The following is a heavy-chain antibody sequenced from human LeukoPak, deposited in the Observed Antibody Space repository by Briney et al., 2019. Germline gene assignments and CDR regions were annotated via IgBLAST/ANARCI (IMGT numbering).Heavy chain of an antibody. V-gene: IGHV3-74*01. CDR2: INDDGSST. Sequence: GGSLRLSCAASRYTFSSYWMHWVRQAPGKGLVWVSRINDDGSSTTYADSVKGRFTISRDNAKNTLYLQMNSLRAEDTAVCYCVRDNYESSGYYYSFDYWGQGTLVTVSS. CDR3: VRDNYESSGYYYSFDY. D-gene: IGHD3-22*01. CDR1: RYTFSSYW. J-gene: IGHJ4*02.